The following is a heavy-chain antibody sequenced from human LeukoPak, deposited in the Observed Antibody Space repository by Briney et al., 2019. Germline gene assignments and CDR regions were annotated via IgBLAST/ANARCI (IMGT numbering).Heavy chain of an antibody. J-gene: IGHJ4*02. Sequence: SSETLSLTCAVYGGSFSGYYWSWIRQPPGKGLEWIGEINHSGITNYNPSLKRLVTISVDTSKNQFSLKLSSVTAADTAVYYCARKSRGNYDFWSGYYTGDVFDYWGQGTLVTVSS. CDR1: GGSFSGYY. D-gene: IGHD3-3*01. V-gene: IGHV4-34*01. CDR2: INHSGIT. CDR3: ARKSRGNYDFWSGYYTGDVFDY.